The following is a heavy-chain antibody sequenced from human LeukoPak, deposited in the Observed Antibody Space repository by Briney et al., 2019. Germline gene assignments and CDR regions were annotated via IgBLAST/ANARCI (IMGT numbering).Heavy chain of an antibody. CDR1: GFTFSTYT. V-gene: IGHV3-21*01. D-gene: IGHD3-10*01. J-gene: IGHJ3*02. Sequence: GGSLRLSCAASGFTFSTYTMNWVRQAPGKGLEWVSSIISSGSYIYYTDSVKGRFTVSRDNANNLLHLQLNSLRAEDTALYYCAKSRITMIRGSPHDRPFDIWGQGTMVTVSS. CDR3: AKSRITMIRGSPHDRPFDI. CDR2: IISSGSYI.